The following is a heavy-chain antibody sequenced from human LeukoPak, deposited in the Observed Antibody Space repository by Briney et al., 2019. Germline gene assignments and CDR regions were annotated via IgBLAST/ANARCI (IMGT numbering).Heavy chain of an antibody. D-gene: IGHD3-10*02. CDR2: ITSSSSYI. CDR1: GVTFSSYS. CDR3: AELGITMIGGV. V-gene: IGHV3-21*01. J-gene: IGHJ6*04. Sequence: PGGSLRLCCAGSGVTFSSYSMNWVRQAPGTGLEWVSSITSSSSYIYYADSVKGRFTISRDNAKKSVYLQMNSLRAEDTAVYYCAELGITMIGGVWGKGTTVTISS.